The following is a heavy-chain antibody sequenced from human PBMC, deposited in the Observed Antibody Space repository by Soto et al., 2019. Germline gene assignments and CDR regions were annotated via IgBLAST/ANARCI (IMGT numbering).Heavy chain of an antibody. CDR1: GGSISSSSSY. V-gene: IGHV4-39*01. Sequence: PSETLSLTCTVSGGSISSSSSYWGWVRQPPGKGLEWMATIYGGSTYQNPSLKSRVTISVDTSKNQFSLKLSSVAAPDTAIYYCVTTRGIAVGGSFDHWGQGTLVTVSS. CDR3: VTTRGIAVGGSFDH. D-gene: IGHD6-13*01. CDR2: IYGGST. J-gene: IGHJ5*02.